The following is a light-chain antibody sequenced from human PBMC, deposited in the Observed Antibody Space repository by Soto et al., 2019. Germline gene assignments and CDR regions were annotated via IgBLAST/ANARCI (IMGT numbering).Light chain of an antibody. J-gene: IGLJ2*01. CDR1: SSNIGAGYD. CDR3: QSYDSSLSGSGVV. Sequence: QSVLTQLPSVSGAPGQRVTISCTGSSSNIGAGYDVHWYQQLPGTAPKLLIYGNSNRPSGVPDRFSGSKSGTSASLAITGLQAEDEADYYCQSYDSSLSGSGVVFGGGTKLTVL. V-gene: IGLV1-40*01. CDR2: GNS.